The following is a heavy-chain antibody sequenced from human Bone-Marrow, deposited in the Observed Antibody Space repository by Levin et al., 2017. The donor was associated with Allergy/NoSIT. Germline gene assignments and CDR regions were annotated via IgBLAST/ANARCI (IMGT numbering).Heavy chain of an antibody. V-gene: IGHV3-30*18. CDR2: SSFDGERG. J-gene: IGHJ6*02. Sequence: GGSLRLSCVASGFNFRNYGIHWVRQAPGKGLEWVALSSFDGERGDYADSVKGRFTISRDNSKNTVYLQMYSLRRDDTAVYYCAKVKAAAGLPRFYYYGMDVWGPGTTVTFSS. CDR3: AKVKAAAGLPRFYYYGMDV. D-gene: IGHD6-13*01. CDR1: GFNFRNYG.